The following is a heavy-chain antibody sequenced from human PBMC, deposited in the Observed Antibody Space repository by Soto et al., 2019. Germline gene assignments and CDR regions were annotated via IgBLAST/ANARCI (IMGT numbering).Heavy chain of an antibody. V-gene: IGHV1-69*12. CDR2: IIPIFGTT. D-gene: IGHD6-13*01. Sequence: QVHLVQSGAEVKKPGSSVKVSCKAPGGTFSNHAINWVRQAPGQGLEWMGRIIPIFGTTNYAQKFQGRVTISADESTITAYVELSSLKQDDTAVYYCAREVAADGTFREDVFDIWGQGTLVTVSS. CDR1: GGTFSNHA. J-gene: IGHJ3*02. CDR3: AREVAADGTFREDVFDI.